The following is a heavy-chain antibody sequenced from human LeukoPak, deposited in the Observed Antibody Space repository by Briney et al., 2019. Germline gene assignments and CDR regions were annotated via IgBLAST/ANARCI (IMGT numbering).Heavy chain of an antibody. Sequence: SETLSLTCAVYGGSFSGYYWSWIRQPPGKGLEWIGEINHSGSTNYNPSLKSRVTISVDTSKNQFSLKLSSVTAADTAVYYCARHRLGLYPGFDYWGQGTLVTVSS. J-gene: IGHJ4*02. CDR3: ARHRLGLYPGFDY. CDR2: INHSGST. CDR1: GGSFSGYY. V-gene: IGHV4-34*01. D-gene: IGHD1-14*01.